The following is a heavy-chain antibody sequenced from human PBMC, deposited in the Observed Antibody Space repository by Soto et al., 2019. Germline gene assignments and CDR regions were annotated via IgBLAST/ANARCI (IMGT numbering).Heavy chain of an antibody. CDR2: ISYDGSDK. D-gene: IGHD5-12*01. CDR3: AKDLYSGYDFFFDY. V-gene: IGHV3-30*18. J-gene: IGHJ4*02. Sequence: QVQLVESGGGVVQAGRSLRLSCAASGFTFNNYGMHWVRQAPGKGLEWVAIISYDGSDKSYADSVKGRFTISRDNSKNTLYLQMNSLRPEDTAVYYGAKDLYSGYDFFFDYWGQGTLVTVSS. CDR1: GFTFNNYG.